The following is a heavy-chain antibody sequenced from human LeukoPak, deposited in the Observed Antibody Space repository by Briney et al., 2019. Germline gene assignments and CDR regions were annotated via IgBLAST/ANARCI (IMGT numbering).Heavy chain of an antibody. D-gene: IGHD4-11*01. CDR3: ARTRVDTTTFDYFDY. J-gene: IGHJ4*02. V-gene: IGHV3-53*01. CDR1: GFTVSTNF. CDR2: IYSGGST. Sequence: GGSLRLSCVVSGFTVSTNFMSWVRQAPGERLEWVSVIYSGGSTYYADSVKGRFTISRDNSKNTLYLQMNRLRAEDTAVYYCARTRVDTTTFDYFDYWGQGTLVTVSS.